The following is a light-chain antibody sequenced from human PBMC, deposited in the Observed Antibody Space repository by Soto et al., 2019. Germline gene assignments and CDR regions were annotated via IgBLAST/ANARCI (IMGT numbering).Light chain of an antibody. Sequence: EIVMTQSPATLSVSPGERATLSCRASQSVSSNLAWYQQKPGQAPRLLIYGASTRATGIPARFSGSGSGTEVTLTISSLQSEDFAVYYCQQYNNWPPWTSGQGTKVEL. V-gene: IGKV3-15*01. CDR2: GAS. J-gene: IGKJ1*01. CDR3: QQYNNWPPWT. CDR1: QSVSSN.